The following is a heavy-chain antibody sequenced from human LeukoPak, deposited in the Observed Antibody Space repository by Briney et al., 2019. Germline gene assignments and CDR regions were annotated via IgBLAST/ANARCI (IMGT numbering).Heavy chain of an antibody. Sequence: GESLQISCTGSGYSFSNYWIAWVRQMPGKGLEWMGVIYCDDSNVRYSPSFEGHVTISADKSISTAYLQWSSLKASDTAMYYCARQEGLSFWFDPWGQGTLVTVSS. J-gene: IGHJ5*02. V-gene: IGHV5-51*01. CDR3: ARQEGLSFWFDP. CDR1: GYSFSNYW. CDR2: IYCDDSNV. D-gene: IGHD3-16*02.